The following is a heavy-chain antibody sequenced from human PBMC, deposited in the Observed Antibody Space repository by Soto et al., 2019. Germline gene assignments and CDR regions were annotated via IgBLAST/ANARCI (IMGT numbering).Heavy chain of an antibody. D-gene: IGHD2-2*01. V-gene: IGHV3-23*01. J-gene: IGHJ4*02. Sequence: VGSLRLSCAVSGFTCISYDMSWVRQAPGKGLEWVSTVLVAGSTHYPDSVKGRFTISRDNSKTTLFLQMNSLRVEDTAVYYCVKDIPVRDYWGQGTLVTVSS. CDR3: VKDIPVRDY. CDR2: VLVAGST. CDR1: GFTCISYD.